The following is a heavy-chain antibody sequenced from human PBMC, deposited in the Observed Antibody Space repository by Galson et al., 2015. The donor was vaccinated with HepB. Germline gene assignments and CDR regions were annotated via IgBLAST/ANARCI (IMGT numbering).Heavy chain of an antibody. CDR2: IKSKTDGGTT. D-gene: IGHD6-13*01. CDR1: GFTFSNAW. CDR3: TTEVGIAAASNFDY. Sequence: SLRLSCAASGFTFSNAWMSWVRQAPGKGLEWVGRIKSKTDGGTTDYAAPVKGRFTISRDDSKNTLYLQMNSLKTEDTAVYYCTTEVGIAAASNFDYWGQGTLVTVST. V-gene: IGHV3-15*01. J-gene: IGHJ4*02.